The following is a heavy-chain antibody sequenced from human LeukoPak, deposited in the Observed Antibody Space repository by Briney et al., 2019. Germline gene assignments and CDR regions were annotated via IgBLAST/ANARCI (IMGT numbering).Heavy chain of an antibody. CDR1: GGSISGYY. D-gene: IGHD6-13*01. J-gene: IGHJ4*02. CDR3: ARHGSSYSFDC. V-gene: IGHV4-59*08. Sequence: SETLSLTCTVSGGSISGYYWSWIRQPPGKGLEWIDYIIYSGSTNYNPSLKSRVTMSVDTSKNQFSLRLSSVTAADTAVYYCARHGSSYSFDCWGQGILVTVSS. CDR2: IIYSGST.